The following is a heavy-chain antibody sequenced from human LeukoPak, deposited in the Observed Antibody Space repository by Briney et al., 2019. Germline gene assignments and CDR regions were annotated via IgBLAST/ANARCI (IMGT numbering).Heavy chain of an antibody. CDR2: IYYSGST. CDR1: GGSISSSSYY. V-gene: IGHV4-39*01. J-gene: IGHJ4*02. Sequence: SETLSLTCTVSGGSISSSSYYWDWIRQPPGKGLVWIGSIYYSGSTNYNPSLQSRVTISVDTSNNQFSLKLSSVTAADTAVYYCARRGAGLVRGVIITFFNYWGQGTPVTVSS. CDR3: ARRGAGLVRGVIITFFNY. D-gene: IGHD3-10*01.